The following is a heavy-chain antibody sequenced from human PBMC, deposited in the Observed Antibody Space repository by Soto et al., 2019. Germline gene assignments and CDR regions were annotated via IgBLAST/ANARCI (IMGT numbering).Heavy chain of an antibody. Sequence: QVQLQESGPGLVKPSGTLSLSCAVSGGSVSNNNWWSWVRQSPGNGLEWIGEMHHSGGTSYNPSLESRDTLSVDKSKNELSLRLNYVTAADTAVYYCTKNSAYALDYWGLGILVTVSS. J-gene: IGHJ4*02. D-gene: IGHD5-12*01. CDR3: TKNSAYALDY. CDR2: MHHSGGT. CDR1: GGSVSNNNW. V-gene: IGHV4-4*02.